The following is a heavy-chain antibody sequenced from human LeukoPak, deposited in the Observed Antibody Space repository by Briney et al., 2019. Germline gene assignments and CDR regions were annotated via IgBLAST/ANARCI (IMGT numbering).Heavy chain of an antibody. J-gene: IGHJ4*02. D-gene: IGHD3-16*01. V-gene: IGHV4-39*01. CDR3: ARLADMITFGGVRDY. Sequence: PSETLSLTCTVSGGSISSSSYYWGWIRQPPGKGLEWIGSIYYSGSTYYNPSLKSRVTISVDTSKNQFSLKLSSVTAADTAVYYCARLADMITFGGVRDYWGQGTLVTASS. CDR1: GGSISSSSYY. CDR2: IYYSGST.